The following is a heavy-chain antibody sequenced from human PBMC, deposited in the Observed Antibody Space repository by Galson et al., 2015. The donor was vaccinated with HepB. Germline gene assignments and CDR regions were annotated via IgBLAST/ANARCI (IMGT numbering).Heavy chain of an antibody. CDR2: ISDSGSYL. J-gene: IGHJ5*02. CDR3: ARDLHDFWSETPTWFDP. CDR1: GFTFSSYG. Sequence: SLRLSCAASGFTFSSYGMNWVRQAPGKGLEWVSSISDSGSYLYYVDSVKGRFTISRDNAKNSLYLQMHSLTAEDTAVYYCARDLHDFWSETPTWFDPWGQGTRVTVSS. V-gene: IGHV3-21*01. D-gene: IGHD3-3*01.